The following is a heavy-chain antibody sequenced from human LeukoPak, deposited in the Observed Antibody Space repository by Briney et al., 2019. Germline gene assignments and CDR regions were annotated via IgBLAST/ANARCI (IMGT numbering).Heavy chain of an antibody. J-gene: IGHJ4*02. Sequence: GRSLRLSCAASGFTFHDYAMHWVRHAPGKGLEWVSGISWNSGSIAYAGSVKGRFTISRDSAKNSLYLQMYSLRAEDTAVYYCAKDSSSWKEFDYWGQGTLVTVSS. D-gene: IGHD6-13*01. V-gene: IGHV3-9*01. CDR3: AKDSSSWKEFDY. CDR2: ISWNSGSI. CDR1: GFTFHDYA.